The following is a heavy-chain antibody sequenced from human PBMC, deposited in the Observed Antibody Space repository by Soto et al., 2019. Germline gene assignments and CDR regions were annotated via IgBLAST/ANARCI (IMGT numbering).Heavy chain of an antibody. CDR2: ISNDGSRK. J-gene: IGHJ4*01. CDR1: GFTFGNFG. CDR3: ARGCSGGTNCFYFDF. D-gene: IGHD6-13*01. V-gene: IGHV3-30*03. Sequence: QVQLVESGGGVVQPGRSLRLSCAASGFTFGNFGIHWVRQAPGKGLEWVADISNDGSRKYYAGSVQGRFTISRDNSRNTVYLQMDSLRAEDTAVYFCARGCSGGTNCFYFDFWGHGILVTVSS.